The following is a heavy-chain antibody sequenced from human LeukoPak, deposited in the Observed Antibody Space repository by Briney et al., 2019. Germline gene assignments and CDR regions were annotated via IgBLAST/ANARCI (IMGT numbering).Heavy chain of an antibody. CDR3: ARSIVGAQDGDWFDP. Sequence: SGTLSLTCSVSGGSISSYYWSWIRQPPGKGLEWIGYIYYSGSTNYNPSLKSRVTISVDTSKNQFSLKLSSVTAADTAVYYCARSIVGAQDGDWFDPWGQGTLVTVSS. D-gene: IGHD1-26*01. CDR1: GGSISSYY. CDR2: IYYSGST. V-gene: IGHV4-59*01. J-gene: IGHJ5*02.